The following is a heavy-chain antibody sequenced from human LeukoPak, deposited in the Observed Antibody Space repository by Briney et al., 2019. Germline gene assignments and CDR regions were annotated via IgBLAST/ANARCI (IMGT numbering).Heavy chain of an antibody. Sequence: PGRSLRLSCAASGFTFSSYAMHWVRQAPGKGLEWVAVISYDGSNKYYADSVKGRFTISRDNSKNTLYLQMNSLRAEDTAVYYCARDRYSSSWYLYWGQGTLATVSS. CDR3: ARDRYSSSWYLY. D-gene: IGHD6-13*01. V-gene: IGHV3-30-3*01. CDR1: GFTFSSYA. CDR2: ISYDGSNK. J-gene: IGHJ4*02.